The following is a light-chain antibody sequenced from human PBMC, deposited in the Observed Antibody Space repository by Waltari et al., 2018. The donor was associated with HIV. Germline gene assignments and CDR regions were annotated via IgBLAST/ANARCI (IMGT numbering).Light chain of an antibody. J-gene: IGLJ1*01. Sequence: HSALTQPASVSGSPGQSITISCTATSSDVGAYESGSWYQQHPGKVPKLLIYDVYNRPSRISNRFSGSKSGNTASLTISGLQAEDEAAYYCASFTSGRLNVFGTGTKVTVL. CDR1: SSDVGAYES. V-gene: IGLV2-14*03. CDR2: DVY. CDR3: ASFTSGRLNV.